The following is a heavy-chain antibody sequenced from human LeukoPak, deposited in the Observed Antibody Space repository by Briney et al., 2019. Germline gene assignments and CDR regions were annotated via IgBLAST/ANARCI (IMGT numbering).Heavy chain of an antibody. CDR3: ATGVHGIAAAGDYYFDY. CDR2: ISHSGST. V-gene: IGHV4-34*01. D-gene: IGHD6-13*01. Sequence: SETLSLTCAVYGGSFSGYYWNWIRQPPGKGLEWIGEISHSGSTNYNPSLKSRVTISVDTSKNQFSLKLSSVTAADTAVYYCATGVHGIAAAGDYYFDYWGQGTLVTVSS. CDR1: GGSFSGYY. J-gene: IGHJ4*02.